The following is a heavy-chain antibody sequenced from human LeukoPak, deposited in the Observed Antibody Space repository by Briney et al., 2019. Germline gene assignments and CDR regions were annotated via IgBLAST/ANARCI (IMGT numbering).Heavy chain of an antibody. Sequence: SETLSLTCTVSGGSINNYYWGWIRQPPGRGLGWIGNIYYSGSTKYNPSLQSRVTISVDTSKNQFSLNLSSVTAADTAVYYCARVHRDRSGGSCNLPDYWGQGTLVTVSS. J-gene: IGHJ4*02. CDR1: GGSINNYY. D-gene: IGHD2-15*01. V-gene: IGHV4-59*01. CDR3: ARVHRDRSGGSCNLPDY. CDR2: IYYSGST.